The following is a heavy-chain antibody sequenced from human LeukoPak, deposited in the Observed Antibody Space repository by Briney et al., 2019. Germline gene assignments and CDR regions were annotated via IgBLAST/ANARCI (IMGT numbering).Heavy chain of an antibody. CDR1: GGSFSGYY. D-gene: IGHD3-22*01. V-gene: IGHV4-34*01. J-gene: IGHJ4*02. Sequence: PSETLSLTCAVYGGSFSGYYWSWIRQPPGKGLEWIGEINHSGSTNYNPSLKSRVTISVDTSKNQFSLKLSSVTAADTAVYYCATSYYYDSSGRFDYWGQGTLVTVSS. CDR3: ATSYYYDSSGRFDY. CDR2: INHSGST.